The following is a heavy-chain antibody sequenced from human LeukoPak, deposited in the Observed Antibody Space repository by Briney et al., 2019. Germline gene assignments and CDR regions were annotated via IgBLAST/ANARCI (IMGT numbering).Heavy chain of an antibody. CDR1: GGTFSSYA. CDR2: IIPIFGTA. CDR3: AGSYCSSTSCYPPYNWFDP. D-gene: IGHD2-2*01. J-gene: IGHJ5*02. V-gene: IGHV1-69*05. Sequence: SVKVSCKASGGTFSSYAISWVRQAPGQGLEWMGGIIPIFGTANYAQKFQGRVTIITDESTSTAYMELSSLRSEDTAVYYCAGSYCSSTSCYPPYNWFDPWGQGTLVTVSS.